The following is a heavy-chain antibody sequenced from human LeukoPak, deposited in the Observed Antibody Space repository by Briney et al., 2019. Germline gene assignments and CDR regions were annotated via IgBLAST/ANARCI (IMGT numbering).Heavy chain of an antibody. CDR3: ASSGIAVAGTKGVFDY. D-gene: IGHD6-19*01. CDR2: INHSGST. V-gene: IGHV4-34*01. CDR1: GGSFSGYY. J-gene: IGHJ4*02. Sequence: PSETLSLTCAVYGGSFSGYYWSWIRQPPGKGLEWIGEINHSGSTNYNPSLKSRVTISVDTSKNQFSLKLSSVTAADTAVYYCASSGIAVAGTKGVFDYWGQGTLVTVPS.